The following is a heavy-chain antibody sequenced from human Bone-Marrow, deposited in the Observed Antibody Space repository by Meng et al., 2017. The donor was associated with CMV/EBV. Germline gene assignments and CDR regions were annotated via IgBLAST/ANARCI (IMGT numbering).Heavy chain of an antibody. J-gene: IGHJ3*02. Sequence: GESLKISCAASGFTFSDHYMDWVRQAPGKGLEWVGRTRNKANSYTTEYAASVKGRFTISRDDSKNSLYLQMNSLRAEDTAVYYCARSCSSTSCYAAFDIWGQGTMVTVSS. V-gene: IGHV3-72*01. CDR3: ARSCSSTSCYAAFDI. CDR2: TRNKANSYTT. CDR1: GFTFSDHY. D-gene: IGHD2-2*01.